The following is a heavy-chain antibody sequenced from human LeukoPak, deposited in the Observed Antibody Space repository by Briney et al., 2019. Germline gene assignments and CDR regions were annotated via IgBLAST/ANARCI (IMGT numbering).Heavy chain of an antibody. CDR2: IKFDGTAT. J-gene: IGHJ4*02. D-gene: IGHD3-22*01. V-gene: IGHV3-7*03. Sequence: PGGSLRLSCSGFGFTFRSFWMGWVRQAPGKGLEWVANIKFDGTATNYVDSVRGRFTISRDKSKNTLYLQMNSLRAEDTAVYYCARLPTFYYDSSHYHYDYWGQGTLVTVSS. CDR3: ARLPTFYYDSSHYHYDY. CDR1: GFTFRSFW.